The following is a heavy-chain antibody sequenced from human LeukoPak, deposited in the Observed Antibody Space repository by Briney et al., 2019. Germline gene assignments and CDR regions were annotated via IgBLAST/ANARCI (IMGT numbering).Heavy chain of an antibody. V-gene: IGHV1-2*02. CDR1: GYTFTVYY. CDR2: ISPNSGGT. Sequence: ASVKVLCKASGYTFTVYYVHWVRRAPGQGLEWMGWISPNSGGTNYEQKFQGRVTMTRDSSVSTVYMELSRLTSDDTAIYYCARGSIGGNRYGPSNFYYYMDVWGKGTTVTVS. D-gene: IGHD5-18*01. J-gene: IGHJ6*03. CDR3: ARGSIGGNRYGPSNFYYYMDV.